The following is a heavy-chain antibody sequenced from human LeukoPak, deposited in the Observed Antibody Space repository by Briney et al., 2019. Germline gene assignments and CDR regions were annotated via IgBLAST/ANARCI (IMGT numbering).Heavy chain of an antibody. V-gene: IGHV7-4-1*02. Sequence: ASVKVSCEASGYTFTSYAMNWVRQAPGQGLEWMGWINTNTGNPTYAQGFTGRFVFSLDTSVSTAYLQISSLKAEDTAVYYCARVAAAGTGRGAFDIWGQGTMVTVSS. D-gene: IGHD6-13*01. CDR3: ARVAAAGTGRGAFDI. J-gene: IGHJ3*02. CDR2: INTNTGNP. CDR1: GYTFTSYA.